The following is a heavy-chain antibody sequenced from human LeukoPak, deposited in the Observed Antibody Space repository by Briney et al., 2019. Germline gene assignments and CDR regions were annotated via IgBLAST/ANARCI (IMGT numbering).Heavy chain of an antibody. Sequence: PGKSLRLACAASGFPLVDYAMRWARHAPGKGLGCVSGVCWISASIAYADSVTGRFTISRDNAKNSLYLQMNSLRAEDTAMYYCAKGHSPVYSSSRWFDPWGQGTLVTVSS. V-gene: IGHV3-9*01. J-gene: IGHJ5*02. CDR2: VCWISASI. CDR3: AKGHSPVYSSSRWFDP. CDR1: GFPLVDYA. D-gene: IGHD6-6*01.